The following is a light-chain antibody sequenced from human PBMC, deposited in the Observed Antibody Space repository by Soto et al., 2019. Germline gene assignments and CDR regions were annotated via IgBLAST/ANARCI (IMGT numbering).Light chain of an antibody. J-gene: IGLJ1*01. CDR2: EVV. V-gene: IGLV2-8*01. Sequence: QSALTQPPSASGSPGQSVTISCTGTKTDIGVYDVVSWYQHHPGKAPRLIIYEVVQRPSGVPDRFSGSKSGNTASLTVSGLQAADDADYFCKSYAGSNTYVFGSGTKLTVL. CDR3: KSYAGSNTYV. CDR1: KTDIGVYDV.